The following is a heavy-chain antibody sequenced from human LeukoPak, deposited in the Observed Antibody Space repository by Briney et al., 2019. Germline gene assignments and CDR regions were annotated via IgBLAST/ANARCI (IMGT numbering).Heavy chain of an antibody. D-gene: IGHD6-19*01. CDR2: ISSSSSYI. CDR3: ARGDSSGWTGESDY. CDR1: GFTFSSYS. Sequence: GGSLRLSCAASGFTFSSYSMNWVRQAPGKGLEWVSSISSSSSYIYYADSVKGRFTISRDNAKNSLYLQMNSLRAEDTAVYYCARGDSSGWTGESDYWGQGTLVTVSS. V-gene: IGHV3-21*01. J-gene: IGHJ4*02.